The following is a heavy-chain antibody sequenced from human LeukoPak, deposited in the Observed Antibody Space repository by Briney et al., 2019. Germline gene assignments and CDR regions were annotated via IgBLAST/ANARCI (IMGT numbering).Heavy chain of an antibody. D-gene: IGHD3-16*01. CDR1: GGSISSYY. J-gene: IGHJ5*02. V-gene: IGHV4-59*08. CDR3: ARQGGGQGSFGGVLNWFDP. Sequence: PSETLSLTCTVSGGSISSYYWSWIRLPPGKGLEWIGYLSKSGNTNYSPSLKSRVTIFGDTSKNQFSLKLNSVTAADTAVYYCARQGGGQGSFGGVLNWFDPWGQGTLVTVSS. CDR2: LSKSGNT.